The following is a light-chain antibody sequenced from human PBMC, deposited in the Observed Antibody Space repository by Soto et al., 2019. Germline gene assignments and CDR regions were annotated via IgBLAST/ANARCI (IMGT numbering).Light chain of an antibody. CDR2: PRS. CDR3: MQAQQTPRT. Sequence: DIVMTQSPLSLSVSPGEPASISCRSSQGLLRNNGRNYLDWYVQKPGQSPQLLIYPRSTRASGVPGRISGSGSGADFTLIISRVEAPDVGVLFCMQAQQTPRTFVCRTLVQMK. J-gene: IGKJ4*01. V-gene: IGKV2-28*01. CDR1: QGLLRNNGRNY.